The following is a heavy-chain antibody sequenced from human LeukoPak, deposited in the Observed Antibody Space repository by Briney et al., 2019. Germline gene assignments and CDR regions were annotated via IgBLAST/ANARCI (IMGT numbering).Heavy chain of an antibody. CDR2: IYYSGST. V-gene: IGHV4-31*03. CDR3: ARDSYDSSGYRKFDY. D-gene: IGHD3-22*01. Sequence: SQTLSLTCTVSGGSISSGGYYWSWIRQHPGKGLEWIGYIYYSGSTYYNPSLKSRVTISVDTSKNQFSLKLSSVTAADTAVYYCARDSYDSSGYRKFDYWGQATLVTVSS. CDR1: GGSISSGGYY. J-gene: IGHJ4*02.